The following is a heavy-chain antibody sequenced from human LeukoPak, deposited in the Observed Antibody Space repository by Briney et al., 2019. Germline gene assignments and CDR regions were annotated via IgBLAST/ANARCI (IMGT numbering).Heavy chain of an antibody. Sequence: SETLSLTCTVSGGSTSNFYWSWIRQPPGKGLEWIGHIFYSGSTHYNPSLKSRLTISVDTSKNQFSLKLTSVTAADTAVYFCARGPYYYDSTGYLPNYDYWGQGTLVTVSS. V-gene: IGHV4-59*01. CDR1: GGSTSNFY. CDR3: ARGPYYYDSTGYLPNYDY. J-gene: IGHJ4*02. CDR2: IFYSGST. D-gene: IGHD3-22*01.